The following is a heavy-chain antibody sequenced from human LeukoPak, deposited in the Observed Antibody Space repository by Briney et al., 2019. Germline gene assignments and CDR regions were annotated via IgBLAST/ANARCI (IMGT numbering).Heavy chain of an antibody. J-gene: IGHJ5*02. CDR3: AKPPYSSGWYPLSS. Sequence: PGGSLRLSCAASGFTFSSYAMGWVRQAPGKGLEWVSAISGSGGSTYYADSAKGRFTISRDNSKNTLYLQINSLRAEDTAVFYCAKPPYSSGWYPLSSWGQGTLVTVSS. D-gene: IGHD6-13*01. V-gene: IGHV3-23*01. CDR2: ISGSGGST. CDR1: GFTFSSYA.